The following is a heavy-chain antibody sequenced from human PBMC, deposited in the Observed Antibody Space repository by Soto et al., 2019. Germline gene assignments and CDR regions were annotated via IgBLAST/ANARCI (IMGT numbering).Heavy chain of an antibody. V-gene: IGHV5-51*01. D-gene: IGHD1-7*01. J-gene: IGHJ5*02. CDR3: ARATQLSPDGELVLWFDP. CDR1: GYSFTSYW. CDR2: IYPGDSDT. Sequence: GESLKISCKGSGYSFTSYWIGWVRQMPGKGLEWMGIIYPGDSDTRYSPSFQGQVTISADKSISTAYLQWSSLKASDTAMYYCARATQLSPDGELVLWFDPWGQGTLVTVSS.